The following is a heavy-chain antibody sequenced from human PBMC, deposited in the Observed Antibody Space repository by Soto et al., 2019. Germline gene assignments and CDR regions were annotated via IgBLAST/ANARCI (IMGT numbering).Heavy chain of an antibody. CDR2: ISYDGSNK. D-gene: IGHD4-17*01. V-gene: IGHV3-30*18. Sequence: PGGSLRLSCAASGLTFSSYGMHWVRQAPGKGLEWVAVISYDGSNKYYADSVKGRFTISRDNTKNTLFLQMNSLRAEDTAVYYCAKERATTTAFDYWGQGALVTVSS. CDR1: GLTFSSYG. CDR3: AKERATTTAFDY. J-gene: IGHJ4*02.